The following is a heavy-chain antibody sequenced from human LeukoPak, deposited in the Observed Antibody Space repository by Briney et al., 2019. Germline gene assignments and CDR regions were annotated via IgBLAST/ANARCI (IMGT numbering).Heavy chain of an antibody. D-gene: IGHD6-19*01. Sequence: PGGSLRLSCAASGFTFSSYWMSWVRQAPGKGLEWVANIKQDGSEKYYVDSVKGRFTISRDNAKNSLYLQMNSLRAEDTAVYYCAREVQWLSRPVFDYWGQGTLVTVSS. CDR2: IKQDGSEK. V-gene: IGHV3-7*01. CDR3: AREVQWLSRPVFDY. CDR1: GFTFSSYW. J-gene: IGHJ4*02.